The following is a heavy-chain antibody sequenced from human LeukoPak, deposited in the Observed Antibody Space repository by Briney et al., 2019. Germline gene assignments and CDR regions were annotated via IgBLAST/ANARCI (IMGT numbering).Heavy chain of an antibody. CDR1: GYTFTRYY. J-gene: IGHJ5*02. Sequence: GAPVKVSCKASGYTFTRYYMHWVRQAPGQGLEWMGIISPSGDSTSYAQKFQGRVTMTRDTPTRTVYLDLSSLRSEDTAVYYCARGRDYYAVSGYHNWFDAWGQGTLVTVSS. CDR2: ISPSGDST. D-gene: IGHD3-22*01. V-gene: IGHV1-46*01. CDR3: ARGRDYYAVSGYHNWFDA.